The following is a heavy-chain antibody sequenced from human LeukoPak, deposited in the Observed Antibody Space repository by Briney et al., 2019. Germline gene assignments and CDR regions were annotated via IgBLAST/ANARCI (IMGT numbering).Heavy chain of an antibody. CDR2: ISGGAPST. J-gene: IGHJ4*02. Sequence: GGSLRLSCVASGFTFSSHSLNWDRQAPGKGLDGVSAISGGAPSTYYADSVKGGFIISRDSSKNTLYLQMNSLRAEDTALYYCAKDRGYGSLYYFDYWGQGTLVTVSS. CDR3: AKDRGYGSLYYFDY. CDR1: GFTFSSHS. V-gene: IGHV3-23*01. D-gene: IGHD6-25*01.